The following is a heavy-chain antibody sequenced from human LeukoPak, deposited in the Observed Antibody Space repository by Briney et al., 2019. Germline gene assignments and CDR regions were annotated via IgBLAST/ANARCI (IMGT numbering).Heavy chain of an antibody. D-gene: IGHD2-21*02. CDR2: FDPEDGET. J-gene: IGHJ6*02. V-gene: IGHV1-24*01. Sequence: GASVKVPCKVSGYTLTELSMHWVRQAPGKGLEWMGGFDPEDGETIYAQKFQGRVTMTRDTSTSTVYMELSSLRSEDSAVYYCASSLVTPAGGMDVWGQGTTVTVSS. CDR1: GYTLTELS. CDR3: ASSLVTPAGGMDV.